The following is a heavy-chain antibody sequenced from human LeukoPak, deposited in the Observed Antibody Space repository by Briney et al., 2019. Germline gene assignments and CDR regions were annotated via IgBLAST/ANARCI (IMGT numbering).Heavy chain of an antibody. J-gene: IGHJ6*03. CDR2: ISSSGSTI. CDR1: GFTFSDYY. D-gene: IGHD5-18*01. Sequence: GGSLRLSCAASGFTFSDYYMSWIRQAPGKGLEWVSYISSSGSTIYYADSVKGRFTISRDNAKNSLYLQMNSLRAEDTAVYYCARDGEAMAVNYYYYYYMDVWGKGTTVTVSS. V-gene: IGHV3-11*01. CDR3: ARDGEAMAVNYYYYYYMDV.